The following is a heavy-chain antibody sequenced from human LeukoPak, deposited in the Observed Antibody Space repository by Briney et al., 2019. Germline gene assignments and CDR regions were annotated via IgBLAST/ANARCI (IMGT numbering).Heavy chain of an antibody. Sequence: SVKVSCKASGGTFSSYAISWVRQAPGQGLEWMGGTIPIFGTANYAQKFQGRVTITADKSTSTAYMELSSLRSEDTAVYYCARRGITMVRGVTPYYYYYMDVWGKGTTVTVSS. CDR1: GGTFSSYA. D-gene: IGHD3-10*01. V-gene: IGHV1-69*06. CDR3: ARRGITMVRGVTPYYYYYMDV. J-gene: IGHJ6*03. CDR2: TIPIFGTA.